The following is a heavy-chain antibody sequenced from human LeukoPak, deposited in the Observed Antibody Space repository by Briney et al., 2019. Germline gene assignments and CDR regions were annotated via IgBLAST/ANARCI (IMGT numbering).Heavy chain of an antibody. CDR2: IKQDGSEK. J-gene: IGHJ4*02. V-gene: IGHV3-7*03. CDR1: GFTFSSYW. CDR3: AKGYCASATCYARFEY. D-gene: IGHD2-2*01. Sequence: PGGSLRLSCAASGFTFSSYWMSWVRQAPGKGLEWVANIKQDGSEKYYVDSVKGRFTISRDNAKNSLYLQMNSLRAEDTAVYFCAKGYCASATCYARFEYWGQGTLVTVSS.